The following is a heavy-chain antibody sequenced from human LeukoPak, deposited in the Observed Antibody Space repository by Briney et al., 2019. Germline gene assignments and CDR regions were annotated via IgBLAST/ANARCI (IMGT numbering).Heavy chain of an antibody. CDR1: GFTFSTYA. D-gene: IGHD1-14*01. Sequence: GGSLRLSCAASGFTFSTYAMSWVRQAPGKGLEWVSGISGSGGSTFYADSVKGRFTISRDNSKNTLYLQMNSLRAEDTAVYYCARTGPSNWFDPWGQGTLVTVSS. V-gene: IGHV3-23*01. J-gene: IGHJ5*02. CDR2: ISGSGGST. CDR3: ARTGPSNWFDP.